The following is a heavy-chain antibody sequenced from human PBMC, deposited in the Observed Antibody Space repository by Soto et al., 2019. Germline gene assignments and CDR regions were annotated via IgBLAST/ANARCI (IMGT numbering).Heavy chain of an antibody. Sequence: EVQLVESGGGLVKPGGSLRLSCAASGFTFINAWMTWVRQTPGKGLEWVGRVKSKTDGATTDYAAPVKGRFTISRDDSKNTLYLQINSLKTEDTAVYYCATDAYYDTRGYWFWVRGTLVTVSS. CDR2: VKSKTDGATT. CDR1: GFTFINAW. D-gene: IGHD3-22*01. CDR3: ATDAYYDTRGYWF. J-gene: IGHJ4*02. V-gene: IGHV3-15*01.